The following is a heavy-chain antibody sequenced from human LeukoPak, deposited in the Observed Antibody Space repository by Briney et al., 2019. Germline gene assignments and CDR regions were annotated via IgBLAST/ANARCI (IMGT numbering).Heavy chain of an antibody. CDR3: ARDCLSFYDFWSGSGMDV. CDR2: IWYDGSNK. V-gene: IGHV3-33*08. Sequence: GGSLRLSCAASGFTFSSYAMSWVRQAPGKGLEWVAVIWYDGSNKYYADSVKGRFTISRDNSKNTLYLQMNSLRAEDTAVYYCARDCLSFYDFWSGSGMDVWGQGTTVTVSS. CDR1: GFTFSSYA. D-gene: IGHD3-3*01. J-gene: IGHJ6*02.